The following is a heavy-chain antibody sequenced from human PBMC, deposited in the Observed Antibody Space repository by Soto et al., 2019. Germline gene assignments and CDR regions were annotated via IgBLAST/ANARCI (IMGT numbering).Heavy chain of an antibody. J-gene: IGHJ4*02. CDR3: ARTITCSAGSCYPKY. CDR1: GGSFSGYY. D-gene: IGHD2-15*01. CDR2: INNSGST. Sequence: SETLSLTCAVYGGSFSGYYWTWIRQSPGKGLEWIGEINNSGSTNYNPSLKSRVTISVDTSKNQFSLKVNSVTAADTAVYYCARTITCSAGSCYPKYWGQGTLVTVSS. V-gene: IGHV4-34*01.